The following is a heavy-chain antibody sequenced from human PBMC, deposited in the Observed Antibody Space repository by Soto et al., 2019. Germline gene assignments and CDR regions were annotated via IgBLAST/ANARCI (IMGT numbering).Heavy chain of an antibody. CDR2: ISYDGSNK. CDR1: GFTFSSYG. D-gene: IGHD3-9*01. Sequence: QVQLVESGGGVVQPGRSLRLSCAASGFTFSSYGMHWVRQAPGKGLEWVAVISYDGSNKYYADSVKGRFTISRDNSKNRLYLQKNSLRAEDTAVYYCAKDLALLTGTLDYWGQGTLVTVSS. J-gene: IGHJ4*02. CDR3: AKDLALLTGTLDY. V-gene: IGHV3-30*18.